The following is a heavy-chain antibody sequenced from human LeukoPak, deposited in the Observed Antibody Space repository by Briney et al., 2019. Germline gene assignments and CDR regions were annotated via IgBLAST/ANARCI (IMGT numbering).Heavy chain of an antibody. CDR1: GYTFTGYY. J-gene: IGHJ4*02. D-gene: IGHD3-10*01. V-gene: IGHV1-2*02. Sequence: AAVKVSCKASGYTFTGYYMHWVRQAPGQGLEWMGWIDPNSGGTNYAQKFQGRVTMTRDTSISTAYMVLNRLRSDDTAVYYCAREYYYGSGNYYNRIDYWGQGTLVTVSS. CDR3: AREYYYGSGNYYNRIDY. CDR2: IDPNSGGT.